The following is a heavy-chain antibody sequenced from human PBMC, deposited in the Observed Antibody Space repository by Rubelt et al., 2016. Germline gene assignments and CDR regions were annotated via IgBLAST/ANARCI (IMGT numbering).Heavy chain of an antibody. CDR1: GGTFSSYA. V-gene: IGHV1-69*06. D-gene: IGHD3-22*01. J-gene: IGHJ3*02. CDR3: ARDRLLDDSSGGDAFDI. CDR2: IIPVFGTA. Sequence: QVQLVQSGAEVKKPGSSVKVSCKASGGTFSSYAISWVRQAPGQGLEWMGGIIPVFGTANYAQKFQGRVTITADKSTSPAYMELSSLRSEDTAVYYCARDRLLDDSSGGDAFDIWGQGTMVTVSS.